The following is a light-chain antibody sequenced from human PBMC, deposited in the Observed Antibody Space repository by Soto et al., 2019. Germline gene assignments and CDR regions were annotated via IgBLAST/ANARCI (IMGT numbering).Light chain of an antibody. V-gene: IGKV3-20*01. CDR3: QPYCSSPPWT. Sequence: EIVLTQSPGTLSLSPGERATLSCRASQSVSRSYLAWYQQKPGQAPRLLIYGASSRATGIPDRFSGSGSGTDFTLTISRLEPEDFAVDYCQPYCSSPPWTFGQGTKVESK. CDR2: GAS. J-gene: IGKJ1*01. CDR1: QSVSRSY.